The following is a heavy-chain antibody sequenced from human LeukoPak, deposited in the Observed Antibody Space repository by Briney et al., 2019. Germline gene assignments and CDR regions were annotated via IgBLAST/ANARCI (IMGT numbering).Heavy chain of an antibody. Sequence: GESLKISCKGSGFRFTNYWIGWVHQMPGKGLEWMGIIYSGDSDTRYSPSFQGQVTISADKSISTAYLQWSSLKASDTATYYCTRRQFCGDSFDIWGQGTIVTVSS. CDR2: IYSGDSDT. D-gene: IGHD3-9*01. V-gene: IGHV5-51*07. CDR3: TRRQFCGDSFDI. J-gene: IGHJ3*02. CDR1: GFRFTNYW.